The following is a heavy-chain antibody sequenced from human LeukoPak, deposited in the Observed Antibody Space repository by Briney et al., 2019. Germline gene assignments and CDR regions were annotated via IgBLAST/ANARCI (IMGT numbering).Heavy chain of an antibody. V-gene: IGHV3-48*03. CDR3: VRDDILTGYPTPFDY. CDR2: ISRSGSTI. CDR1: GFTFSSYE. Sequence: GGSLRLSCAASGFTFSSYEVNWVRQAPGKGLEGVSYISRSGSTIYYADSVKSRFTICRDNAKNSLYLQMNSLRAEDTAVYYCVRDDILTGYPTPFDYWGQGTLVTVSS. D-gene: IGHD3-9*01. J-gene: IGHJ4*02.